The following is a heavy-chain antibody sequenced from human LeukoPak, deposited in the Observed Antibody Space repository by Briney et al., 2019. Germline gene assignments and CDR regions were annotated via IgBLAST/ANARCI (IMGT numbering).Heavy chain of an antibody. V-gene: IGHV1-46*01. J-gene: IGHJ5*02. CDR3: ARNLYVFWGGKANNGSAP. D-gene: IGHD3-3*01. CDR1: GYTFTSYY. CDR2: INPSGGST. Sequence: ASVKVSCKASGYTFTSYYMHWVRQAPGQGLEWMGIINPSGGSTSYAQKFQGRVTMTRDMSTSTVYMELSSLRSEDTAVYYCARNLYVFWGGKANNGSAPGAREPLVTVSS.